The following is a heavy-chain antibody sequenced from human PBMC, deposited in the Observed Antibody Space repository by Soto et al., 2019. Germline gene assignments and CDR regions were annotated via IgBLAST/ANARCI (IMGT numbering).Heavy chain of an antibody. J-gene: IGHJ6*02. D-gene: IGHD6-13*01. V-gene: IGHV1-69*01. CDR1: GGTFSSYA. Sequence: QVQLVQSGAEVKKPGSSVKVSCKASGGTFSSYAISWVRQAPGQGLEWMGGIIPIFGTANYAQKFQGRVTITADESTSTAYREPSSLRSEDTAVYYCAREDSSSWDKSLGMDVWGQGTTVTVSS. CDR3: AREDSSSWDKSLGMDV. CDR2: IIPIFGTA.